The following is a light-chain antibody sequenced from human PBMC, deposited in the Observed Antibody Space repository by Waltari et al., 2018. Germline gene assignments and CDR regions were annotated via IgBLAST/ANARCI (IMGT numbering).Light chain of an antibody. CDR1: SSDIGSYNK. V-gene: IGLV2-14*01. CDR3: SSYTRRTSVV. J-gene: IGLJ2*01. Sequence: QSALTQPAAVSGSPGQSITISCTGTSSDIGSYNKVAWYHQHPGEAPKLILYEVTNRPSGVSNRFSGSPSGTTASLTISGLQAEDEAVYYCSSYTRRTSVVFGGGTKLTVL. CDR2: EVT.